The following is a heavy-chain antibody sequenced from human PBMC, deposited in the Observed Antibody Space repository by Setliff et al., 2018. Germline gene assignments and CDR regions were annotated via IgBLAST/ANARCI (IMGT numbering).Heavy chain of an antibody. J-gene: IGHJ6*03. V-gene: IGHV1-69*05. CDR3: VREGVDTRSSTDYRYYMDV. Sequence: VKVSCKASGGTFNSYTISWVRQAPGQGLEWMGGTIPIFGTTDYAQKFQGRVTIMTDESTSTAFMQLSSLTSEDTAVYYCVREGVDTRSSTDYRYYMDVWGKGTTVTVSS. D-gene: IGHD5-18*01. CDR1: GGTFNSYT. CDR2: TIPIFGTT.